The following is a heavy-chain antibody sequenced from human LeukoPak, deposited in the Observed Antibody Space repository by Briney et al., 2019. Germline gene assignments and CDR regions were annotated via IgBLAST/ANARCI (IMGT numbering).Heavy chain of an antibody. CDR1: GFTFSSYG. J-gene: IGHJ4*02. CDR3: ARQKRITMIVGSGY. CDR2: IRYDGSNK. V-gene: IGHV3-30*02. Sequence: SGGSLRLSCAASGFTFSSYGMHWVRQAPGKGLEWVAFIRYDGSNKYYADSVKGRFTISRDNAKNSLYLQMNSLRAEDTAVYYCARQKRITMIVGSGYWGQGTLVTVSS. D-gene: IGHD3-22*01.